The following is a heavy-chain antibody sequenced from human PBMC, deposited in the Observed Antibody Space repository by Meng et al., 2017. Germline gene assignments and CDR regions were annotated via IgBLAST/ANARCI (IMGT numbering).Heavy chain of an antibody. D-gene: IGHD4-17*01. CDR1: GYTFTGYY. CDR2: INPNSGGT. J-gene: IGHJ3*02. Sequence: ASVKVSCKPSGYTFTGYYMHWARQAPGQGLEWMGWINPNSGGTNYTQKFQGRVTMTRDTSISTAYMELSRLRSDDTAVYYCARAQTLRAVTRPFRGFDIWGQGTMVTVSS. V-gene: IGHV1-2*02. CDR3: ARAQTLRAVTRPFRGFDI.